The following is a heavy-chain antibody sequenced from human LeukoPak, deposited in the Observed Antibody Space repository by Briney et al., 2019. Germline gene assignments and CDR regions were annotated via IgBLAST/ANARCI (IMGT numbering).Heavy chain of an antibody. CDR1: GFTFSSYE. CDR3: ARDPRRRWYFDL. Sequence: GGSLRLSCAASGFTFSSYEMNWVRQAPGKGLEWASYISSSGSTIYYADSVKGRFTISRDNAKNSLYLQMNSLRAEDTAVYYCARDPRRRWYFDLWGRGTLVTVSS. CDR2: ISSSGSTI. V-gene: IGHV3-48*03. J-gene: IGHJ2*01.